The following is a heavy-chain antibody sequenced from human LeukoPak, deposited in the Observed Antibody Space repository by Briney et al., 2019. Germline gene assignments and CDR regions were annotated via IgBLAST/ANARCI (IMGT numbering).Heavy chain of an antibody. CDR1: RYTFTGYY. D-gene: IGHD3-10*01. Sequence: ASVKVSCKASRYTFTGYYMHWVRQAPGQGLEWMGWINPNSGVTDYAQNFQGRVTMTRDTSISTAYVELSRLRSDDTAVYYCARGGSFGTYWGQGTLVTVSS. J-gene: IGHJ4*02. CDR3: ARGGSFGTY. CDR2: INPNSGVT. V-gene: IGHV1-2*02.